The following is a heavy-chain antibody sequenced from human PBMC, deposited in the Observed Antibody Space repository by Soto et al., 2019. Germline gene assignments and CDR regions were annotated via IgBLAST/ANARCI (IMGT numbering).Heavy chain of an antibody. V-gene: IGHV4-59*01. D-gene: IGHD3-22*01. CDR3: ARDIYDTSGFFNWFDP. CDR2: IYYSGST. CDR1: GGSISSYY. J-gene: IGHJ5*02. Sequence: SETLSLTCTVSGGSISSYYWSWIRQPPGKGLEWIGYIYYSGSTNYNPSLKSRVTISVDTSKNQFSLKLTSVTAADTAVYFCARDIYDTSGFFNWFDPWGQGTLVTVSS.